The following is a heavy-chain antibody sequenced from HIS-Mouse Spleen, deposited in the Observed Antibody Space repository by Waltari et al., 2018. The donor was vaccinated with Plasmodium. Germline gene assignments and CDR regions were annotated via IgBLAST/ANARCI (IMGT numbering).Heavy chain of an antibody. CDR2: INSDGSST. V-gene: IGHV3-74*01. Sequence: EVQLVESGGGLVQPGGSLRLSCAASGFTFRISWLHWVRQAPGKGLVWVSRINSDGSSTRYADSVKGRFTISRDNAKNTLYLQMNSLRAEDTAVYYCARTIAVVGTGDALDIWGQGTMVTVSS. CDR1: GFTFRISW. CDR3: ARTIAVVGTGDALDI. J-gene: IGHJ3*02. D-gene: IGHD6-13*01.